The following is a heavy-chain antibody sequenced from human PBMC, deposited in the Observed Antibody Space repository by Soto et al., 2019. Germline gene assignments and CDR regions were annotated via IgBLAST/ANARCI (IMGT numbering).Heavy chain of an antibody. V-gene: IGHV3-23*01. CDR3: AKLLSPDNWFDP. CDR2: ISGSGGST. CDR1: GFTFSSYA. J-gene: IGHJ5*02. Sequence: VWSLRLSCAASGFTFSSYAMSWVRQAPGKGLEWVSAISGSGGSTYYADSVKGRFTISRDNSKNTLYLQMNSLRAEDTAVYYCAKLLSPDNWFDPWGQGTLVTVSS.